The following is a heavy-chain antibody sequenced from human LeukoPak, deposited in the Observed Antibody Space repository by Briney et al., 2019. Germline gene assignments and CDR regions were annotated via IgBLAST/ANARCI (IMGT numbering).Heavy chain of an antibody. V-gene: IGHV4-39*01. J-gene: IGHJ4*02. CDR2: IYYSGST. CDR1: DDSISDYY. Sequence: PSETLSLTCTVSDDSISDYYRGWIRQPPGKGLEWIGSIYYSGSTYYNPSLKSRVTISVDTSKNQFSLKLSSVTAADTAVYYCARRSGVITFFDYWGQGTLVTVSS. D-gene: IGHD3-22*01. CDR3: ARRSGVITFFDY.